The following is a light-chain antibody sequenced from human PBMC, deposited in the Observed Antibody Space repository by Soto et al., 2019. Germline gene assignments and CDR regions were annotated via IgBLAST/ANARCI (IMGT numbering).Light chain of an antibody. Sequence: AIQMTQSPSSLSAAVGDRVTITCRASQGIRDDLGGYQQKPGKAPKLLIYSASSLQSGVPSRFSGSGSGTDFTLTISSLQPEDFATYYCLQDYNYPWTFGQGTKVDIK. J-gene: IGKJ1*01. CDR3: LQDYNYPWT. CDR2: SAS. V-gene: IGKV1-6*01. CDR1: QGIRDD.